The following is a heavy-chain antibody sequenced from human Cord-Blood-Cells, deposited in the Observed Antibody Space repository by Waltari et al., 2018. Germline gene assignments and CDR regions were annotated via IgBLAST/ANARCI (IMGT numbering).Heavy chain of an antibody. CDR1: GYTFTSYD. J-gene: IGHJ3*02. D-gene: IGHD6-6*01. CDR3: AREGGSIAARRAAFDI. V-gene: IGHV1-8*03. Sequence: QVQLVQSGAEVKKPGASVKVSCKASGYTFTSYDINWVRQATGQGLEWMGWVNPNRGNTGYAQKCQGRVTITRNTSISTAYMELSSLRSEDTAVYYCAREGGSIAARRAAFDIWGQGTMVTVSS. CDR2: VNPNRGNT.